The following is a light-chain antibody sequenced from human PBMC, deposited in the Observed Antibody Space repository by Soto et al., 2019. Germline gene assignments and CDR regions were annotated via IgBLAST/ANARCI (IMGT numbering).Light chain of an antibody. J-gene: IGKJ5*01. V-gene: IGKV3-15*01. Sequence: EIVMTQSPATLSVSTGERATLSCRASQSVSSNLAWYQQKPGQAPRLLIYGASTRATGIPARFSGSGSGTEFTLTISSLQSEDFAVYYCQQRSNWPTFGQGTRLEIK. CDR3: QQRSNWPT. CDR2: GAS. CDR1: QSVSSN.